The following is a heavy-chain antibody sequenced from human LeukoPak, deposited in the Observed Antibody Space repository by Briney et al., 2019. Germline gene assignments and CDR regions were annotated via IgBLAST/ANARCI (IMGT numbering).Heavy chain of an antibody. J-gene: IGHJ5*01. D-gene: IGHD2/OR15-2a*01. Sequence: PGGSLRLSCAASGFTFSTYAVNWVRQAPGKGLEWVSAISGSGGSTYYADSVKGRFTISRDNSKNTLYLQMNSLRAEDTAVYYCAKVVRYFCSGPRFDPWGQGTLVTVSS. CDR2: ISGSGGST. CDR3: AKVVRYFCSGPRFDP. V-gene: IGHV3-23*01. CDR1: GFTFSTYA.